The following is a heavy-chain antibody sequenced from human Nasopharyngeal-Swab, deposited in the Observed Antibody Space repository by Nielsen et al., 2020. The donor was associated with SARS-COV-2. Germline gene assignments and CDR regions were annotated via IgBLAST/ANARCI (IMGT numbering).Heavy chain of an antibody. CDR2: ISWNSGSI. V-gene: IGHV3-9*01. CDR1: GFTFDDYA. Sequence: GRSLRLSCAASGFTFDDYAMHWVRQAPGKGLEWVSGISWNSGSIGYADSVKGRFTISRDNAKNSLYLQMNSLRAEDTALYYCAKIALSRDDAFDIWGQGTMVTVSS. J-gene: IGHJ3*02. D-gene: IGHD6-13*01. CDR3: AKIALSRDDAFDI.